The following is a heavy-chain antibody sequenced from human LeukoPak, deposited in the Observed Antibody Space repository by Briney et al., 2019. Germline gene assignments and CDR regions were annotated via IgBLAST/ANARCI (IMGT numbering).Heavy chain of an antibody. Sequence: GGSLRLSCAASGFTFDDYTMHWVRQAPGKGLEWISIISFDGETTNYADSVKGRFTISRDNSKNSLYLQMNSLRTEDTALYYCAKTYCGGDCYPGYFDYWGQGTLVTVSS. CDR2: ISFDGETT. J-gene: IGHJ4*02. CDR3: AKTYCGGDCYPGYFDY. CDR1: GFTFDDYT. V-gene: IGHV3-43*01. D-gene: IGHD2-21*02.